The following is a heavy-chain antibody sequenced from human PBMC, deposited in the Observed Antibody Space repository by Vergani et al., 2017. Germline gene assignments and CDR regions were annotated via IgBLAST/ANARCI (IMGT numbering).Heavy chain of an antibody. V-gene: IGHV4-38-2*02. D-gene: IGHD3-10*01. CDR2: IYHSGST. J-gene: IGHJ4*02. Sequence: QVQLQESGPGLVKPSETLSLTCTVSGYSISSGYYWGWIRQPPGKGLEWIGSIYHSGSTYYNPSLKSRVTISVDTSKNQFSLKLSSVTAADTAVYYCARVEDYYGSGSYFYYWGQGTLVTVSS. CDR1: GYSISSGYY. CDR3: ARVEDYYGSGSYFYY.